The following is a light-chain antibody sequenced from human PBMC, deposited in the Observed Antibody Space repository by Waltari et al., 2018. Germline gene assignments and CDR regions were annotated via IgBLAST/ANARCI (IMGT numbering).Light chain of an antibody. CDR3: QTVGHGTWV. CDR1: SGYSSNV. CDR2: VKTAGSH. J-gene: IGLJ3*02. V-gene: IGLV4-69*01. Sequence: LVLTKSPSTSASLGASVKITCNLSSGYSSNVIARLQQQPGKGPRYWMKVKTAGSHKTGYDVPARDSAASCWTECYLTISSLQSEEEADYYCQTVGHGTWVCGGGTKLTVL.